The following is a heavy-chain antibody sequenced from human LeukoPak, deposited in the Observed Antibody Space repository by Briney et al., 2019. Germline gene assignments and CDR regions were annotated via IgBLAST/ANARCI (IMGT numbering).Heavy chain of an antibody. V-gene: IGHV4-59*08. Sequence: SETLSLTCTVSGGSISSYYWSWIRQPPGKGLEWIGYIYYSGSTNYNPSLKSRVTISVDMSKNQFSLKLSSVTAADTAVYYCARHRIAAAGFDYWGQGTLVTVSS. CDR1: GGSISSYY. CDR2: IYYSGST. CDR3: ARHRIAAAGFDY. J-gene: IGHJ4*02. D-gene: IGHD6-13*01.